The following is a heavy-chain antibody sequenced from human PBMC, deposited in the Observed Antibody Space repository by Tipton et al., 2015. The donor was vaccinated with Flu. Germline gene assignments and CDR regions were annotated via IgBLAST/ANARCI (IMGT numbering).Heavy chain of an antibody. J-gene: IGHJ2*01. CDR1: GDSVASPYF. D-gene: IGHD6-19*01. Sequence: TLSLTCSVSGDSVASPYFWGWIRQTPGMGLEWIGNIWHSTNTYCSPSLRSRVTMPVDRSKNQFSLTLSSVTAADTAVYYCARGPQWLARTGWYFDLWGRVTLVTVSS. V-gene: IGHV4-38-2*02. CDR2: IWHSTNT. CDR3: ARGPQWLARTGWYFDL.